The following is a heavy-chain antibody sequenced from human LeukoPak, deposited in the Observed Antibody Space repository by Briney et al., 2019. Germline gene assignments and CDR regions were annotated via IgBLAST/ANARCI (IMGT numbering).Heavy chain of an antibody. CDR2: INPNSGGT. D-gene: IGHD5-24*01. V-gene: IGHV1-2*02. Sequence: ASVKVSCKASGYTFTSYYMHWVRQAPGQGLEWMGWINPNSGGTNYAQKFQGRVTMTRDTSISTAYMELNSLTSDDTAVYYCARVRDGYNDAYDIWGQGTMVTVTS. CDR3: ARVRDGYNDAYDI. CDR1: GYTFTSYY. J-gene: IGHJ3*02.